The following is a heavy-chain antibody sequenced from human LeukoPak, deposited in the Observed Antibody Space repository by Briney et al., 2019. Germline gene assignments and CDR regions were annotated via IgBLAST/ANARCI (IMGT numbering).Heavy chain of an antibody. CDR2: IIPIFGTA. D-gene: IGHD1-26*01. CDR3: ARGGGVGATSGYYYYMDV. V-gene: IGHV1-69*13. Sequence: GASVKVSCKASGGTFSSYAISWVRQAPGQGLEWMGGIIPIFGTANYAQKFQGRVTITADESTSTAYMELSSLRSEDTAVYYCARGGGVGATSGYYYYMDVWGKGTTVTISS. CDR1: GGTFSSYA. J-gene: IGHJ6*03.